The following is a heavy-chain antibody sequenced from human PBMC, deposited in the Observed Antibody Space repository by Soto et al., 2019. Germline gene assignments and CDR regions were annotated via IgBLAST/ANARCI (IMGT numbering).Heavy chain of an antibody. V-gene: IGHV1-18*01. CDR2: ISAHNGNT. J-gene: IGHJ4*02. D-gene: IGHD1-1*01. CDR3: ARGRYRDY. CDR1: GYDFTTYG. Sequence: QVNLVQSGAEVKKPGASVKVSCKGSGYDFTTYGITWMRQAPGQGLEWMAWISAHNGNTDYAQKLQGRVTVTRDTSTSTAYMELRSLRSDDTAMYYCARGRYRDYWGQGALVTVSS.